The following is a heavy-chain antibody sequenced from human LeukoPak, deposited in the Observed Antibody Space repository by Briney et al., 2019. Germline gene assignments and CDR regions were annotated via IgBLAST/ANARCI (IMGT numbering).Heavy chain of an antibody. Sequence: SQTLSLTCTVSGGSISSGGYYWSWIRQHPGKGLEWIGYIYYSGSTYYNPSLKSRVTISVDTSKNQLSLKLSSVTAADTAVYYCARVVGATTLYYFDYWGQGTLVTVSS. J-gene: IGHJ4*02. CDR1: GGSISSGGYY. CDR3: ARVVGATTLYYFDY. CDR2: IYYSGST. V-gene: IGHV4-31*03. D-gene: IGHD1-26*01.